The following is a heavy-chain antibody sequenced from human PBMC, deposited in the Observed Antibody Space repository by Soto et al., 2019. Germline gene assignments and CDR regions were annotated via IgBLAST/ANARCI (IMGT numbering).Heavy chain of an antibody. CDR3: ASYCSGGSCYRWFDP. J-gene: IGHJ5*02. D-gene: IGHD2-15*01. CDR1: GGSFGGYY. Sequence: PSETLALTCAVYGGSFGGYYWSWIRQPPGKGLEWIGEINHSGSTNYNPSLKSRVTISVDTSKNQFSLRLSSVTAADTAVYYCASYCSGGSCYRWFDPWGQGTLVTVSS. V-gene: IGHV4-34*01. CDR2: INHSGST.